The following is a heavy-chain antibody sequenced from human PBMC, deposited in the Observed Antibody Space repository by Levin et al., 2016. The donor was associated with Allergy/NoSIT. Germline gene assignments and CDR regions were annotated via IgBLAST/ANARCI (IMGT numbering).Heavy chain of an antibody. D-gene: IGHD3-3*01. CDR2: SIIVEAP. CDR3: ARDGGPYYYYYGMDV. J-gene: IGHJ6*02. CDR1: VGPSVVTT. Sequence: SETLSSPVLSMVGPSVVTTGAGSASPQGRGWSGLGKSIIVEAPTTNPSLKSRVTISVDTSKNQFSLKLSSVTAADTAVYYCARDGGPYYYYYGMDVWGQGTTVTVSS. V-gene: IGHV4-34*01.